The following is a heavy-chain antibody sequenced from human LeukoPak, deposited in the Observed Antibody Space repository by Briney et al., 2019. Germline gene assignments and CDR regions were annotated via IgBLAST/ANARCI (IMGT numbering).Heavy chain of an antibody. J-gene: IGHJ4*02. CDR1: GGSISSTSYY. Sequence: SETLSLTCTVSGGSISSTSYYWGWIRQPPGKGLEWIGSFCYSGSTYYNPSLKSRVTISVNTSKNQFSLKLSSVTAADTAVYYCARLEAARPPDYWGQGTLVTVSS. CDR3: ARLEAARPPDY. CDR2: FCYSGST. D-gene: IGHD6-6*01. V-gene: IGHV4-39*01.